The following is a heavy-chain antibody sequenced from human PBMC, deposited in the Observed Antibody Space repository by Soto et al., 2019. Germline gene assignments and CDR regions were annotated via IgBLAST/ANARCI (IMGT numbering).Heavy chain of an antibody. CDR2: FYYSGST. V-gene: IGHV4-31*03. CDR1: GGSISTGGYY. J-gene: IGHJ5*02. CDR3: ARSVFP. Sequence: SETLSLTCTVSGGSISTGGYYWNWIRQHPGKGLEWIGYFYYSGSTYYNPSLKSRVTITVNTSKNQFSLKLSSVTAADTAVYYCARSVFPWGQGTLVTVSS.